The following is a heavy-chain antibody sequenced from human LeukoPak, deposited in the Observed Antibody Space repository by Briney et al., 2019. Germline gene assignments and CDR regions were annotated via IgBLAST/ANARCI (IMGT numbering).Heavy chain of an antibody. CDR2: ISSDGSNK. CDR3: AKNSDFDSSGLSP. D-gene: IGHD3-22*01. Sequence: QPGRSLRLSCAASGYTFTSYDMHWVRQAPGKGLEWVAVISSDGSNKYYADSVKGRFTISRDTSKNTLYLQMNSLRPEDTAVYYCAKNSDFDSSGLSPWGQGTMVTVSS. CDR1: GYTFTSYD. J-gene: IGHJ5*02. V-gene: IGHV3-30*18.